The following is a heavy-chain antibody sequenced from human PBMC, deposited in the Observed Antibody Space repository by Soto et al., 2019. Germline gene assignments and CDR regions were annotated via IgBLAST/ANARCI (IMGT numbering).Heavy chain of an antibody. J-gene: IGHJ6*02. Sequence: GGSLRLSSPTSGFTFADYAMHWVRQIPAKGLEWDSRNNWNSETVGYADSVKGRFTISRDSAKNSLYLQMTTLRPEDTALYFCARDQDLGGYDLRPMYGLDVWGQGTTVTVSS. CDR1: GFTFADYA. D-gene: IGHD5-12*01. V-gene: IGHV3-9*01. CDR2: NNWNSETV. CDR3: ARDQDLGGYDLRPMYGLDV.